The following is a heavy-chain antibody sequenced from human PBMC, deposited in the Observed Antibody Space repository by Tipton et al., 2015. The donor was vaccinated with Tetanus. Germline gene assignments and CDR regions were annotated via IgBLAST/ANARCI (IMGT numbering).Heavy chain of an antibody. J-gene: IGHJ4*02. D-gene: IGHD6-13*01. V-gene: IGHV4-39*07. Sequence: TLSLTCIVSGDSISNKNYYWGWVRQPPGKGLEWIGTIYYIGSTNHNPSLKSRVTISMDRSKNQISLQLTSVTAADTAVYFCAGVTAQRTELYFDHWGQGTLVTVSS. CDR2: IYYIGST. CDR3: AGVTAQRTELYFDH. CDR1: GDSISNKNYY.